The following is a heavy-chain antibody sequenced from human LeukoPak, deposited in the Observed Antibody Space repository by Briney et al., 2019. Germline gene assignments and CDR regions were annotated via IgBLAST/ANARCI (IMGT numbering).Heavy chain of an antibody. Sequence: ASVKVSCKVSGHTLTELSMHWVRQAPGKGLEWMGGFDPEDGETIYAQKFQGRVTMTEDTSTDTAYMELSSLRSEDTAVYYCATVSGVVVPAAIRAHYYYGMDVWGQGTTVTVSS. V-gene: IGHV1-24*01. CDR2: FDPEDGET. CDR1: GHTLTELS. D-gene: IGHD2-2*02. J-gene: IGHJ6*02. CDR3: ATVSGVVVPAAIRAHYYYGMDV.